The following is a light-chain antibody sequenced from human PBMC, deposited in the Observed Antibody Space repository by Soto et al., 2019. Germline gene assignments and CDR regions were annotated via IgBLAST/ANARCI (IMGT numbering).Light chain of an antibody. Sequence: EIVLTQSPATLSLSPGERATLSCRASQSIGLAIAWYQHKPGQAPRLLIFDAYQRATGIPARFRGSASGTDFTLSISSLEPEDFAVYYCQQRTDRPPWTFGQGTKVESK. CDR1: QSIGLA. CDR2: DAY. CDR3: QQRTDRPPWT. V-gene: IGKV3-11*01. J-gene: IGKJ1*01.